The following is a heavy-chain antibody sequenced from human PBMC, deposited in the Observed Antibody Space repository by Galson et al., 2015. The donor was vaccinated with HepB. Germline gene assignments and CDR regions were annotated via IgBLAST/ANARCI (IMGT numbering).Heavy chain of an antibody. J-gene: IGHJ4*02. Sequence: SVKVSCKASGYTFTSYYMHWVRQAPGQGLEWMGIINPSGGSTSYAQKFQGRVTMTRDTSTSTVYMELSSLRSEDTAVYYCARVRMEDIVATQMPDYWGQGTLVTVSS. CDR1: GYTFTSYY. V-gene: IGHV1-46*01. D-gene: IGHD5-12*01. CDR2: INPSGGST. CDR3: ARVRMEDIVATQMPDY.